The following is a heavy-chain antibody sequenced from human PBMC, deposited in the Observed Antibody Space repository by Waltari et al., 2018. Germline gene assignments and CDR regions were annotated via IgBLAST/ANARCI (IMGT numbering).Heavy chain of an antibody. CDR1: GHSVNNDFY. Sequence: QVQLRESGPGLVRSSETLSLTCTVSGHSVNNDFYWAWIRQSPGGGLEWIASISHTGSSHYNSSLKSRVSISTDMSTKQFFLTLTHLTAADTAVYYCAEEGNTTAGLFDSWSQGTLVTVAS. J-gene: IGHJ4*02. CDR3: AEEGNTTAGLFDS. CDR2: ISHTGSS. V-gene: IGHV4-38-2*02. D-gene: IGHD6-25*01.